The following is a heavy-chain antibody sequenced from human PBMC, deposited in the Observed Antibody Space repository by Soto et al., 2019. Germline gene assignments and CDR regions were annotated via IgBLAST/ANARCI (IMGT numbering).Heavy chain of an antibody. V-gene: IGHV1-69*01. Sequence: QVQLVQSGAEVKKPGSSVKVSCKVSGGTFSSYAISWVRQAPGQGLEWMGGIIPIFGTANYAQKFQGRVTITADESTSTAYMELSSLRSEDTAVYYCARGDSCSSTSCYNWFDPWGQGTLVTVSS. CDR1: GGTFSSYA. D-gene: IGHD2-2*01. CDR3: ARGDSCSSTSCYNWFDP. J-gene: IGHJ5*02. CDR2: IIPIFGTA.